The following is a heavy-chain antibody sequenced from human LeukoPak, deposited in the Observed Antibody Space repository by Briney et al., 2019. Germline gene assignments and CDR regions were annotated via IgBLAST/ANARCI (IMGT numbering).Heavy chain of an antibody. CDR3: TTGGILGIDY. Sequence: GGSLRLSCAASGFTVSSNYMSWVRQAPGKGLEWVGRIKSKSEGGTTDYAVPVKGRFTISREDSKNTLYLQMNSLKTEDTAVYYCTTGGILGIDYWGQGTLVTVSS. J-gene: IGHJ4*02. CDR2: IKSKSEGGTT. V-gene: IGHV3-15*01. D-gene: IGHD3-3*01. CDR1: GFTVSSNY.